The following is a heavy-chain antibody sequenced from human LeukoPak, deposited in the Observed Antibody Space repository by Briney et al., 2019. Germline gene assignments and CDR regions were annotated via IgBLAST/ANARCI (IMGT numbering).Heavy chain of an antibody. CDR3: ARHAALYPKSPLADY. CDR2: IYPGDSDA. Sequence: GESLKISCKGSGYSFTKYWIGWVRRMPGKGLEWMGIIYPGDSDARYSPSFQGQVTISADKSISTAYLQWSSLKASDTAMYYCARHAALYPKSPLADYWGQGTLVTVSS. V-gene: IGHV5-51*01. D-gene: IGHD2-15*01. J-gene: IGHJ4*02. CDR1: GYSFTKYW.